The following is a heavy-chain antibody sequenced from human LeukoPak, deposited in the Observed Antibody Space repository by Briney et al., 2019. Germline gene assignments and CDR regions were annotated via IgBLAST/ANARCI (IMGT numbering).Heavy chain of an antibody. D-gene: IGHD1-1*01. V-gene: IGHV4-34*01. J-gene: IGHJ3*02. CDR2: INHSGST. CDR1: GGSFSGYY. Sequence: SETLSLTCAVYGGSFSGYYWSWIRQPPGKGLEWIGEINHSGSTNYNPSLKSRVTISVDTSKNQFSLKLSSVTAADTAVYYCARVESEVSPFIWGQGTMVTVSS. CDR3: ARVESEVSPFI.